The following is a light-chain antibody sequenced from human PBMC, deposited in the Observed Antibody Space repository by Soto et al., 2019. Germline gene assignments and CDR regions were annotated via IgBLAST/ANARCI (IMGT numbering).Light chain of an antibody. CDR3: QQYHDRPLT. J-gene: IGKJ4*01. V-gene: IGKV3D-15*01. CDR1: QSIRSN. CDR2: SAS. Sequence: EIVMTQSPATLSVSPGERATLFCRASQSIRSNLAWYQQKPGQAPRLLIYSASTRATGIPARFSGSGFGTELTLTFSSLQPEDFGVYYCQQYHDRPLTFGGGTKVDIK.